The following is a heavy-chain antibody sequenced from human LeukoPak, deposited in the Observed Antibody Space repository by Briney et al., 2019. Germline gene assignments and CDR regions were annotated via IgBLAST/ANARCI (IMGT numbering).Heavy chain of an antibody. CDR2: ISAYNGNT. CDR1: GYTFTSYG. V-gene: IGHV1-18*01. CDR3: ARGGTMIVVVPSPLPFDY. J-gene: IGHJ4*02. D-gene: IGHD3-22*01. Sequence: ASVKVSCKASGYTFTSYGISWVRQAPGQGLEWMGWISAYNGNTNYAQKLQGRVTMTTYTSTSTAYMELRSLRSDDTAVYYCARGGTMIVVVPSPLPFDYWGQGTLVTVSS.